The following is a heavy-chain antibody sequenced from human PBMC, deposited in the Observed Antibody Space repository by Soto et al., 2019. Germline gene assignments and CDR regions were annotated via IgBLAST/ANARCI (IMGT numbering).Heavy chain of an antibody. CDR2: INAGNGNT. Sequence: QVQLVQSGAEVKKPGASVKVSCKASGYTFTSYAMHWVRQAPGQRLEWMGWINAGNGNTKYSQKFQGRVTITRDTSASTAYMELSSFRSEDTAVYYCARLYYYDSSGYLDYWGQGTLVTVSS. J-gene: IGHJ4*02. CDR1: GYTFTSYA. V-gene: IGHV1-3*01. CDR3: ARLYYYDSSGYLDY. D-gene: IGHD3-22*01.